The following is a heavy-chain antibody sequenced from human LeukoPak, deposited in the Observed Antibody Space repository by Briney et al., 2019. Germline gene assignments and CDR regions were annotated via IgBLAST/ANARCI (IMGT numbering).Heavy chain of an antibody. Sequence: PSETLSLTCTVSGGSISSYYWSWIRQPPGKGLEWIGYIYYSGSTNYNPSLKSRVTISVDTSKNQFSLKLSSVTAADTAVYYCARVSSRNYYYYMDVWGTGTTVTVSS. CDR3: ARVSSRNYYYYMDV. J-gene: IGHJ6*03. D-gene: IGHD2-2*01. CDR2: IYYSGST. CDR1: GGSISSYY. V-gene: IGHV4-59*01.